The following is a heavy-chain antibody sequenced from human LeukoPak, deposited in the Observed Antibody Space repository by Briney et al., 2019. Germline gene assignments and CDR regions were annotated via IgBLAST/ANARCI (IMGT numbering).Heavy chain of an antibody. CDR3: ARHQSEDYYDSSGHYGHFGY. J-gene: IGHJ4*02. CDR1: GGTFSSYA. Sequence: GASVKVSCKASGGTFSSYAIRWVRQAPGQGLEWMGGIIPIFGTANYAQKFQGRVTITADESTSTAYMELSSLRSEDTAVYYCARHQSEDYYDSSGHYGHFGYWGQGTLVTVSS. V-gene: IGHV1-69*13. D-gene: IGHD3-22*01. CDR2: IIPIFGTA.